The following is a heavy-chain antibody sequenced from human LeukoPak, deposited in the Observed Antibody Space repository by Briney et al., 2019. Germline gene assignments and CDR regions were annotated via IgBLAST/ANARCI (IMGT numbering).Heavy chain of an antibody. J-gene: IGHJ4*02. CDR3: ARARSTVTHYYFDY. Sequence: KPGGSLRLSCAASGFTFSSYSMNWVRQAPGKGLEWFSSISSSSSYIYYADSVKGRFTISRDNAKNSLYLQTNSLRAEDTAVYYCARARSTVTHYYFDYWGQGTLVTVSS. D-gene: IGHD4-17*01. CDR1: GFTFSSYS. V-gene: IGHV3-21*01. CDR2: ISSSSSYI.